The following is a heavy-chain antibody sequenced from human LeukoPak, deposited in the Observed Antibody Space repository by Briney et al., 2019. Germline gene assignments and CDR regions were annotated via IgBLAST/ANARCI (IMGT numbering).Heavy chain of an antibody. V-gene: IGHV1-69*13. J-gene: IGHJ6*02. CDR2: IIPIFGTA. CDR1: GYTFTSYG. Sequence: GASVKVSCTASGYTFTSYGISWVRQAPGQGLEWMGGIIPIFGTANYAQKFQGRVTITADESTSTAYMELSSLRSEDTAVYYCARTGENPPAATLYGMDVWGQGTTVTVSS. CDR3: ARTGENPPAATLYGMDV. D-gene: IGHD2-15*01.